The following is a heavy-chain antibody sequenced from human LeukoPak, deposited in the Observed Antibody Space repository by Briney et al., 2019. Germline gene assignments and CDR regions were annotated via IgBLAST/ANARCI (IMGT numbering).Heavy chain of an antibody. D-gene: IGHD4-17*01. CDR1: GFTFSSYA. Sequence: PGRSLRLSCAASGFTFSSYAMHWVSQAPGKGLEWVAVISYDGSNKYYADSVKGRFTISRDNSKNTLYLQMNSLRAEDTAVYYCARDESPYGDLIDYWGEVTLVTVSS. J-gene: IGHJ4*02. CDR2: ISYDGSNK. CDR3: ARDESPYGDLIDY. V-gene: IGHV3-30-3*01.